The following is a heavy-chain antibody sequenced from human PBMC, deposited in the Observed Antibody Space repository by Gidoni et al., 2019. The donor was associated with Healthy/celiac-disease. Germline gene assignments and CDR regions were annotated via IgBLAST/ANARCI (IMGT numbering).Heavy chain of an antibody. V-gene: IGHV3-23*01. CDR2: ISGSGGST. J-gene: IGHJ4*02. CDR1: GFPFSSYA. Sequence: EVQLLESGGGLVQPGGSLRLSCAASGFPFSSYAMSWVRQAPGKGLEWVSAISGSGGSTYYADSVKGRFTISRDNSKNTLYLQMNSLRAEDTAVYYCAKDWGYVDTAMVVDYWGQGTLVTVSS. D-gene: IGHD5-18*01. CDR3: AKDWGYVDTAMVVDY.